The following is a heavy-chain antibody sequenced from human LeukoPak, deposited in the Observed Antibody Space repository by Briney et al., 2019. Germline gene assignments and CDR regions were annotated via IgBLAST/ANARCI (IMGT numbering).Heavy chain of an antibody. D-gene: IGHD6-13*01. CDR2: INPNSGGT. CDR1: GYTFTGYY. V-gene: IGHV1-2*02. Sequence: ASVKVSCKASGYTFTGYYMHWVRQAPGQGLEWMGWINPNSGGTNYAQKFQGRVTITRNTSISTAYMELSSLRSEDTAVYYCARSAAGDWFDPWGQGTLVTVSS. J-gene: IGHJ5*02. CDR3: ARSAAGDWFDP.